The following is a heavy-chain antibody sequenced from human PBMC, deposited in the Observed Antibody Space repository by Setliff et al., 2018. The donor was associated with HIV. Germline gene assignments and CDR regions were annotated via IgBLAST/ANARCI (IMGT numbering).Heavy chain of an antibody. J-gene: IGHJ4*02. V-gene: IGHV4-31*03. CDR2: IFYSGTA. Sequence: TLSLTCTVSGDSIRSSDTYWSWIRQHPGKGLEWIGYIFYSGTAYYNPSLKSRVTISVDRSRNQFSLKLTSVTAADTALYFCARLGDSGYDFRGYFDYWGQGKLVTVAS. D-gene: IGHD5-12*01. CDR1: GDSIRSSDTY. CDR3: ARLGDSGYDFRGYFDY.